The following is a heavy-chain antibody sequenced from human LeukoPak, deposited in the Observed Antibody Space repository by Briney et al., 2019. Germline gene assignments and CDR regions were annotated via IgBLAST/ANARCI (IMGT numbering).Heavy chain of an antibody. CDR3: ARDPSAGSES. Sequence: GGSLRLSCAASGFTFSSYWMSWVRQAPGKGLEWVANIKPDGSEKNYVDSVKGRFTISRDNAKSSLYLQMNSLRVEDTAVYYCARDPSAGSESWGQGTLVTVSS. D-gene: IGHD6-25*01. CDR1: GFTFSSYW. V-gene: IGHV3-7*01. CDR2: IKPDGSEK. J-gene: IGHJ4*02.